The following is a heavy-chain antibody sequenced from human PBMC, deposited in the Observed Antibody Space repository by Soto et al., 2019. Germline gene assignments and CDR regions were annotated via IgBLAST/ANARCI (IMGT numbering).Heavy chain of an antibody. D-gene: IGHD6-13*01. CDR2: IYHSGST. CDR1: GGSISSSNW. CDR3: ARGIAAAGGGLDY. Sequence: SEPLSPTCPVSGGSISSSNWWSWVRQPPGKGLEWIGEIYHSGSTNYNPSLKSRVTISVDKSKNQFSLKLSSVTAADTAVYSCARGIAAAGGGLDYWGQGNLVTVSS. J-gene: IGHJ4*02. V-gene: IGHV4-4*02.